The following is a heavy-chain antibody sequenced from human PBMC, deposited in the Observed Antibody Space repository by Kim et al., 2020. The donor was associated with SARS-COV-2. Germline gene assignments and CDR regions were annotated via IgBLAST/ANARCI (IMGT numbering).Heavy chain of an antibody. J-gene: IGHJ4*02. V-gene: IGHV4-39*01. Sequence: SETLSLTCTVSGGSISSSSYYWGWIRQPPGKGMEWIGSICYSGSTYYNPSRKSRVTISVATSKNPFSLKLSSVTAADTAVYYCARHLGPLDHSSSSLDYWGQGTLVTVSS. CDR2: ICYSGST. D-gene: IGHD6-6*01. CDR1: GGSISSSSYY. CDR3: ARHLGPLDHSSSSLDY.